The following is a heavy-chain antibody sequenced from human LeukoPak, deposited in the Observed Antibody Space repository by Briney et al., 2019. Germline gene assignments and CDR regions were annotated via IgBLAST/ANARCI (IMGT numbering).Heavy chain of an antibody. D-gene: IGHD3-10*01. CDR2: IYYSGST. CDR3: GRVFRVARLYYFDY. CDR1: GGSISSYY. V-gene: IGHV4-59*01. Sequence: SETLSLTCTVSGGSISSYYWSWIRQPPGKGLEWIGYIYYSGSTNYNPSLKSRVTISVDTSKNQFSLKLSSVTAADTAVYYCGRVFRVARLYYFDYRGQGTLVTVSS. J-gene: IGHJ4*02.